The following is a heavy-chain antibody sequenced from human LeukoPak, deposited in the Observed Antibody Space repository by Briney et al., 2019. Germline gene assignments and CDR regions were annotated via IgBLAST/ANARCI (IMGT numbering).Heavy chain of an antibody. CDR3: ARLLIAAGPYFDY. CDR2: IYYSGST. CDR1: GGSISSSSYY. J-gene: IGHJ4*02. D-gene: IGHD6-13*01. V-gene: IGHV4-39*07. Sequence: SSETLSLTCTVSGGSISSSSYYWGWIRQPPGKGLEWIGSIYYSGSTYYNPSLKSRVTISVDTSKNQFSLKLSSVTAADTAVYYCARLLIAAGPYFDYWGQGTLVTVSS.